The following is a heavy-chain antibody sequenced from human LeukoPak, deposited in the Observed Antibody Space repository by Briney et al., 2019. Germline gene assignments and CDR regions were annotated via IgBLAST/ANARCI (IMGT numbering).Heavy chain of an antibody. D-gene: IGHD3-22*01. CDR2: IIPIFGTA. Sequence: SVKVSCKASGGTFSSYAISWVRQAPGQGLEWMGGIIPIFGTANYAQKFQGRVTITADESTSTAYMELSSLRSEDTAVYYCARDSRLSSGYYLPVGFDYWGRGTLVTVSS. CDR3: ARDSRLSSGYYLPVGFDY. V-gene: IGHV1-69*13. CDR1: GGTFSSYA. J-gene: IGHJ4*02.